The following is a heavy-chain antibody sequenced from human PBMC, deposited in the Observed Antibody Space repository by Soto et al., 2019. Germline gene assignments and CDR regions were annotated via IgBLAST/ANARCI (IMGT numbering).Heavy chain of an antibody. J-gene: IGHJ4*02. CDR3: ARVKWSERYSYGQDFDY. D-gene: IGHD5-18*01. CDR1: GGSISSGGYY. CDR2: IYYSGST. V-gene: IGHV4-31*03. Sequence: SETLSLTCTVSGGSISSGGYYWSWIRQHPGKGLEWIGYIYYSGSTYYNPSLKSRVTISVDTSKNQLSLKLSSVTAADTAVYYCARVKWSERYSYGQDFDYWGQGTLVTVSS.